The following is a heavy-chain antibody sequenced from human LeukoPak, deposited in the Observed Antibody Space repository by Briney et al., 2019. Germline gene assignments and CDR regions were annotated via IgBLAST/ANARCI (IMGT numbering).Heavy chain of an antibody. CDR2: IYYSGSA. Sequence: SETLSLTCTVSGGSISSSSYYWGWIRQPPGKGLEWIGSIYYSGSAYYNPSLKSRVTISVDTSKNQFSLKLSSVTAADTAVYYCARPGYSSSSGYMDVWGKGTTVTVSS. D-gene: IGHD6-6*01. CDR3: ARPGYSSSSGYMDV. J-gene: IGHJ6*03. V-gene: IGHV4-39*01. CDR1: GGSISSSSYY.